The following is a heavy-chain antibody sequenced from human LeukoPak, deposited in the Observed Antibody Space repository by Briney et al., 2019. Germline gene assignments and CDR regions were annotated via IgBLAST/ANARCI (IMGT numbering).Heavy chain of an antibody. Sequence: GGSLRLSCVASGFTFTTYWMHWVRQAPPKGLVWVSRISGDVSNSNYADSVKVRFTISKDNARITLYLQMNGLRAEDTALYYCARTSPTSHFDFWGQGTLVTVSS. CDR2: ISGDVSNS. D-gene: IGHD3-16*01. CDR1: GFTFTTYW. V-gene: IGHV3-74*01. CDR3: ARTSPTSHFDF. J-gene: IGHJ4*02.